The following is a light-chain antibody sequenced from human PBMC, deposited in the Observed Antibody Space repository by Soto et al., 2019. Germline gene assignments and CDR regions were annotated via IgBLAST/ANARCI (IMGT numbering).Light chain of an antibody. CDR1: QSITNY. V-gene: IGKV3-11*01. CDR2: DVS. J-gene: IGKJ5*01. CDR3: QQRSNWPQIT. Sequence: EIVLTHSPGILSLSPGEGATLSCGARQSITNYLAWYQQKPGQAPRLLIYDVSNRATGIPARFSGSGSGTDFTLTISSLEPEDFAVYYCQQRSNWPQITFGQGTRLEIK.